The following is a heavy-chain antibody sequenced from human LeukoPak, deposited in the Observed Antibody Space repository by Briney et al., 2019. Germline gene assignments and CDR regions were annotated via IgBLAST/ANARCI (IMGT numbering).Heavy chain of an antibody. J-gene: IGHJ4*02. CDR1: GYTFTSYG. V-gene: IGHV1-18*01. CDR2: IGPYNGNT. CDR3: ARDQDSLVRGVIGY. Sequence: ASVKVSCKXSGYTFTSYGISWVRQAPGQGLEWMGWIGPYNGNTNYAQNLQGRVTMTTDTSTSTAYMELGSLGSDDTAVYYCARDQDSLVRGVIGYWGQGTLVTVSS. D-gene: IGHD3-10*01.